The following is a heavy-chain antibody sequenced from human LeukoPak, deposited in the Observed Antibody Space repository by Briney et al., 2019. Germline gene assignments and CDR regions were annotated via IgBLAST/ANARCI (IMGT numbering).Heavy chain of an antibody. CDR2: IIPIFGTA. V-gene: IGHV1-69*13. CDR1: GGTFSSYA. CDR3: ARDSYNWNVDAFDP. Sequence: GASVKVSCKASGGTFSSYAISWVRQAPGQGLEWRGGIIPIFGTANYAQKFQGRVTITADESTSTAYMELSSLRSEDTAVYYCARDSYNWNVDAFDPWGQGTLVTVSS. J-gene: IGHJ5*02. D-gene: IGHD1-20*01.